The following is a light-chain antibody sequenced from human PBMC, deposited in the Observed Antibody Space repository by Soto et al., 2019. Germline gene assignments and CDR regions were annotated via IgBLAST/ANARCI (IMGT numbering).Light chain of an antibody. CDR3: QSYDSSTVI. V-gene: IGLV6-57*04. CDR2: EHN. Sequence: NFMLTQPHSVSESPGKTVTISCTRSSGGIASNYVQWYQQRPGSAPTTVIYEHNQRPSGVPDRFSGSTDGSSNSVSLTISGLQTEDEADYYCQSYDSSTVIFGGGTKLTVL. CDR1: SGGIASNY. J-gene: IGLJ2*01.